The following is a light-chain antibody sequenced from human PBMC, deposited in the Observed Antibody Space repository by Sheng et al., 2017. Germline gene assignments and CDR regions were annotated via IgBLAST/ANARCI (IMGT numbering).Light chain of an antibody. CDR3: SSYKSNTYV. J-gene: IGLJ1*01. CDR1: SSDIGTYNY. CDR2: EVS. Sequence: QSALTQPPSASGSPGQSVTLSCTGTSSDIGTYNYVSWYQHHPGKAPKLMVYEVSKRPSGVPDRFSASKTDNTASLTIAGLQAEDEADYFCSSYKSNTYVFGTGTKVTVL. V-gene: IGLV2-8*01.